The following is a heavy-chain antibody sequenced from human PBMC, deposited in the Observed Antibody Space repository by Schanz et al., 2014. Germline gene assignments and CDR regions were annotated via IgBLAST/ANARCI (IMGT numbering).Heavy chain of an antibody. CDR1: GYTFTNYG. D-gene: IGHD5-12*01. CDR2: ISAYNGHT. CDR3: ARGPLGTSP. Sequence: QVQLVQSGAEVKKPGASVGVSCKASGYTFTNYGVTWVRQAPGQGLEWMGWISAYNGHTDYAQKLQGRVTLTTDTSTSTAYMELRNLRSDDTAVYYCARGPLGTSPWGQGTLVTVSS. J-gene: IGHJ5*02. V-gene: IGHV1-18*01.